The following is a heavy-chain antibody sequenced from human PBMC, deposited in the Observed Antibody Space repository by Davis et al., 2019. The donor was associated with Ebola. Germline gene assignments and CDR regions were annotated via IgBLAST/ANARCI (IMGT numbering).Heavy chain of an antibody. V-gene: IGHV3-21*01. J-gene: IGHJ6*02. CDR1: GFTFSGSA. CDR3: ARDLYLMTSVTTSDNYYYYGMDV. Sequence: GESLKISCAASGFTFSGSAMHWVRQAPGKGLEWVSSISSSSSYIYYADSVKGRFTISRDNAKNSLYLQMNSLRAEDTAVYYCARDLYLMTSVTTSDNYYYYGMDVWGQGTTVTVSS. CDR2: ISSSSSYI. D-gene: IGHD4-17*01.